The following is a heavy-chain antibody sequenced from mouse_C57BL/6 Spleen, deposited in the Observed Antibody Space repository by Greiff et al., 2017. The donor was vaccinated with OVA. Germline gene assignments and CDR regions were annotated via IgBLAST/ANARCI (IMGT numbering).Heavy chain of an antibody. J-gene: IGHJ4*01. CDR2: INPSTGGT. Sequence: EVQLQQSGPELVKPGASVKISCKASGYSFTGYYMNWVKQSPEKSLEWIGEINPSTGGTTYNQKFKAKATLTVDKSSSTAYMQLKSLTSEDSAVYYCARGGTVVATGYYYAMDYWGQGTSVTVSS. CDR1: GYSFTGYY. D-gene: IGHD1-1*01. CDR3: ARGGTVVATGYYYAMDY. V-gene: IGHV1-42*01.